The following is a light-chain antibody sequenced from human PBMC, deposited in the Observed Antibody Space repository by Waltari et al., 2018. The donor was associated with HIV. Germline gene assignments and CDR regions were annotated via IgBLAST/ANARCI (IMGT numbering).Light chain of an antibody. J-gene: IGLJ3*02. CDR1: RSAIGTNY. CDR3: ASWDDSLGGRWV. Sequence: QSVLTQPPSTSGTPGQTVTISCSGTRSAIGTNYVYWYQQVPGTAPKLLIYRNIQRPSGVPARFSGSKSGTSASLAISGLRSEDEAHYHCASWDDSLGGRWVFGGGTKLTVL. CDR2: RNI. V-gene: IGLV1-47*01.